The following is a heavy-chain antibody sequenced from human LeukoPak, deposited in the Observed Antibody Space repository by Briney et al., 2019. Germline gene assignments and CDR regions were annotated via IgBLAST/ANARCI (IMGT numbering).Heavy chain of an antibody. CDR2: ISDSVSGGST. CDR1: GFTFNNYA. D-gene: IGHD1-26*01. V-gene: IGHV3-23*01. Sequence: PGGSLRLSCAASGFTFNNYAMTWVRQAPGKGLEWVSTISDSVSGGSTYYADSVKGRFTISRDNSKNTLYLQMNSLRAEDTAVYYCAKDSGNSGRGWFDPWGQGTLVTVSS. CDR3: AKDSGNSGRGWFDP. J-gene: IGHJ5*02.